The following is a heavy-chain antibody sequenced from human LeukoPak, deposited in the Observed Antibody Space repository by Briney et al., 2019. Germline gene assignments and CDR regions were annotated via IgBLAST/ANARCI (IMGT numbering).Heavy chain of an antibody. V-gene: IGHV4-34*01. Sequence: SETLSLTCAVSGGSFSGYYWSWIRQPPGKGLEWIGEINHSGSTNYNPSLKSRVTISVDTSKNQFSLKLSSVTAADTAVYYCARGGELVSPYNWFDPWGQGTLVTVSS. CDR1: GGSFSGYY. J-gene: IGHJ5*02. CDR3: ARGGELVSPYNWFDP. D-gene: IGHD1-1*01. CDR2: INHSGST.